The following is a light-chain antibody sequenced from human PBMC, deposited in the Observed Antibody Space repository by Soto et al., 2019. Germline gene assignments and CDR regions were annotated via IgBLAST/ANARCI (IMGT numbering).Light chain of an antibody. CDR3: QQRSNWPGT. CDR2: DAS. CDR1: QSVSSY. Sequence: EIVLTQSPATLSSSPRERATLSCRASQSVSSYLAWYQQKPGQAPRLLIYDASSRATGIPARFSGSGSGTDFTLTISSLEPEDFAVYYCQQRSNWPGTFGQGTKVEIK. J-gene: IGKJ1*01. V-gene: IGKV3-11*01.